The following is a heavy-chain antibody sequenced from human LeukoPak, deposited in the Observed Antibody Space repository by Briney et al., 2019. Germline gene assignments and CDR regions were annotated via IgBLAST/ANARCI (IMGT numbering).Heavy chain of an antibody. Sequence: ASVKVSCKAFGYTFTSNYMHWVRQAPGQGPEWMGVISPSGGSTTYAQKFQGRVTLTRDMSTSTDYLELSSLRSEDTAVYYCASSGQMLWDPYYFHYWGQGTLVTVSS. CDR3: ASSGQMLWDPYYFHY. D-gene: IGHD3-10*01. V-gene: IGHV1-46*01. CDR1: GYTFTSNY. J-gene: IGHJ4*02. CDR2: ISPSGGST.